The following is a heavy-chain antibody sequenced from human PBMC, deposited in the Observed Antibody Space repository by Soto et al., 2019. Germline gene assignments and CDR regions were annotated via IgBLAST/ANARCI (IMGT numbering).Heavy chain of an antibody. D-gene: IGHD3-16*01. J-gene: IGHJ6*02. CDR1: GLTVSHNY. CDR2: LYTEGSK. CDR3: VRPRPSGENYGMDV. V-gene: IGHV3-53*01. Sequence: EVQLVESGGGLIQPGGSLRLSCVASGLTVSHNYMAWVRQAPEMGLEWVSILYTEGSKYYADSVKGRFTISRDTSKNTLFLQMDSLRAEDTAVYYCVRPRPSGENYGMDVWGQGTTVTVSS.